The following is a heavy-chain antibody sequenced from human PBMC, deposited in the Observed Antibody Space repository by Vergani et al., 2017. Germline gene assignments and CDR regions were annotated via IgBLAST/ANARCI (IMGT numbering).Heavy chain of an antibody. Sequence: QLQLQESGSGLVKPSQTLSLTCAVSGDSITNGGFSWNWIRPPPGKGPEWIGYIFPSGNSDYNPSLKNRVSISLDKSKNQFSLWVNSVTAADTAVYYCARDTFHFDSENYDDVFDSWGQGTMVIVSS. J-gene: IGHJ3*02. CDR3: ARDTFHFDSENYDDVFDS. CDR1: GDSITNGGFS. V-gene: IGHV4-30-2*01. D-gene: IGHD3-16*01. CDR2: IFPSGNS.